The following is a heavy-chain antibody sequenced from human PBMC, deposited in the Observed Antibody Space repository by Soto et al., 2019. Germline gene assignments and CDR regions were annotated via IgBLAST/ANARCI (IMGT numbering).Heavy chain of an antibody. CDR2: IYYSGST. CDR1: GGSISSSSYY. J-gene: IGHJ4*02. V-gene: IGHV4-39*01. CDR3: ARHSYSSGWLPYYFDY. Sequence: QLQLQESGPGLVKPSETLSLTCTVSGGSISSSSYYWGWIRQPPGKGLEWIGSIYYSGSTYYNPSLKSRVTISVDTSKNQFSLKLSSVTAADTAVYYCARHSYSSGWLPYYFDYWGQGTLVTVSS. D-gene: IGHD6-19*01.